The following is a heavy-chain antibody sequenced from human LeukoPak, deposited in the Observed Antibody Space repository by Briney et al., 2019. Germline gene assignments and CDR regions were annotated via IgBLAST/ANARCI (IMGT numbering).Heavy chain of an antibody. Sequence: LETLSLTCAVYGGSFSGYYWSWIRQPPGKGLEWIGEINHSGSTNYNPSLKSRVTISVDTSKNQFSLKLSSVTAADTAVYYCARGTRGESNYWGQGTLVTVSS. CDR1: GGSFSGYY. V-gene: IGHV4-34*01. D-gene: IGHD3-10*01. J-gene: IGHJ4*02. CDR3: ARGTRGESNY. CDR2: INHSGST.